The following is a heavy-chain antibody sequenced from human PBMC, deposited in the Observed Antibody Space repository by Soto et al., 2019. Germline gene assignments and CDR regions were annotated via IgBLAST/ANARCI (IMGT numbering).Heavy chain of an antibody. CDR2: INPNSGGT. V-gene: IGHV1-2*04. D-gene: IGHD1-26*01. CDR3: AKDPEWELPKYYFDY. Sequence: ASVKVSCKASGYTFTGYYMHWVRQAPGQGLDWMGWINPNSGGTNYAQKFQGWVTMTRDTSISTAYMELNSLRAEDTAVYYCAKDPEWELPKYYFDYWGQGTLVTVSS. J-gene: IGHJ4*02. CDR1: GYTFTGYY.